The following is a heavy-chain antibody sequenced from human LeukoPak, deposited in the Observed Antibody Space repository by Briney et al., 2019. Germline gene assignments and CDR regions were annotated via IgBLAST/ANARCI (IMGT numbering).Heavy chain of an antibody. D-gene: IGHD1-26*01. CDR3: ARAASGRFDY. CDR1: GFTFSSYW. CDR2: INSDGSSI. J-gene: IGHJ4*02. Sequence: GGSLRLSCAASGFTFSSYWMHWVRQAPGKGRGGVSRINSDGSSISYADSVKGRFTISRDNAKNTLYLQMNSLRAEDTAVYYCARAASGRFDYWGQGTLVTVSS. V-gene: IGHV3-74*01.